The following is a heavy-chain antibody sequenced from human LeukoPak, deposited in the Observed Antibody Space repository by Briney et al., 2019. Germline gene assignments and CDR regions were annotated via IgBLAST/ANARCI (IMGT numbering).Heavy chain of an antibody. J-gene: IGHJ6*02. V-gene: IGHV4-59*08. CDR2: INYSGST. CDR1: GGFISSYY. D-gene: IGHD6-6*01. CDR3: ARRGAARRYDGMDV. Sequence: SETLSLTCTVSGGFISSYYWSWIRQPPGKGLEWISYINYSGSTIYNPSLKSRVTISLDTSKNQFSLKLSSMTDADTAVYYCARRGAARRYDGMDVWGQGTTVTVSS.